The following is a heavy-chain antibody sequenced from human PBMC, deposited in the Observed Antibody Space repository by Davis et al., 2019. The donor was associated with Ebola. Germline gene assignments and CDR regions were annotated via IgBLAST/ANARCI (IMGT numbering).Heavy chain of an antibody. CDR1: GGSISSSNW. CDR3: ARVLLRNWFDP. V-gene: IGHV4-4*02. D-gene: IGHD3-10*01. J-gene: IGHJ5*02. Sequence: SETLSLTCAVSGGSISSSNWWSWVRQPPGKGLQWIGEIYHSGSTNYNPSLKSRVTISVDTSKNQFSLKLSSVTAADTAVYYCARVLLRNWFDPWGQGTLVTVSS. CDR2: IYHSGST.